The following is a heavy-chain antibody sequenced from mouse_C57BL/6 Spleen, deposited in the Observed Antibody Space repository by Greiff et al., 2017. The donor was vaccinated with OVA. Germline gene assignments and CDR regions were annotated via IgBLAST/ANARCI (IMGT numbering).Heavy chain of an antibody. V-gene: IGHV5-4*01. CDR2: ISDGGSYT. J-gene: IGHJ4*01. D-gene: IGHD2-5*01. CDR1: GFTFSSYA. Sequence: EVKLEESGGGLVKPGGSLKLSCAASGFTFSSYAMSWVRQTPEKRLEWVATISDGGSYTYYPDNVKGRFTISRDNAKNNLYLQMSHLKSEDTAMYYCAREDSNYEEDYYAMDYWGQGTSVTVSS. CDR3: AREDSNYEEDYYAMDY.